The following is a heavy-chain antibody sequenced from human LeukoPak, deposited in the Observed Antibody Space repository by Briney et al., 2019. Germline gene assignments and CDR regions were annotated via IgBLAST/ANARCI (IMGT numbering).Heavy chain of an antibody. J-gene: IGHJ3*02. Sequence: PGGSLRLSCAASGFTFSSYGMHWVRQAPGKGLERVAFIRYDGSNKYYADSVKGRFTISRDNSKNTLYLQMNSLRAEDTAVYYCAKGHYYDRSGYYYADIWGKGTMVTVSS. D-gene: IGHD3-22*01. V-gene: IGHV3-30*02. CDR1: GFTFSSYG. CDR2: IRYDGSNK. CDR3: AKGHYYDRSGYYYADI.